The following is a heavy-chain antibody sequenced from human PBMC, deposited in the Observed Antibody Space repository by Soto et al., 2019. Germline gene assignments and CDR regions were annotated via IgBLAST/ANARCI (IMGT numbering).Heavy chain of an antibody. Sequence: ASVKVSCKASGYTFTGYYMHWVRQAPGQGLEWMGWINPNSGGTNYAQKFQGRVTMTRGTSTSTVYMELSSLRSEDTAVYYCARDGTGTTDFDYWGQGTLVTVSS. CDR2: INPNSGGT. D-gene: IGHD1-7*01. CDR3: ARDGTGTTDFDY. J-gene: IGHJ4*02. V-gene: IGHV1-2*02. CDR1: GYTFTGYY.